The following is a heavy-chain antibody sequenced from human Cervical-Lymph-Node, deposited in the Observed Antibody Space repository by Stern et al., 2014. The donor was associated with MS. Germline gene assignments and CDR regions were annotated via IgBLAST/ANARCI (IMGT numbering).Heavy chain of an antibody. D-gene: IGHD2-15*01. CDR1: RYTFTSYY. J-gene: IGHJ4*02. CDR3: ARGYCSGGSCYPLDY. CDR2: INPSGGST. V-gene: IGHV1-46*01. Sequence: QLVQPGAEVKKPGASVKGSCKAYRYTFTSYYMHWVRQAPGQGLEWMGIINPSGGSTSYAQKFQGRVTMTRDTSTSTVYMELSSLRSEDTAVYYCARGYCSGGSCYPLDYWGQGTLVTVSS.